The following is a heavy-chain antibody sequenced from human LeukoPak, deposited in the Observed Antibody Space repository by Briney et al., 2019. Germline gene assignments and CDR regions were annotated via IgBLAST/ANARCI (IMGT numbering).Heavy chain of an antibody. Sequence: GRSLRLSCAASGFTFSSYGMHWVRQAPGKGLEWVAVIWYDGSNKYYADSVKGRFTISRDNSKNTLYLQMNSLRAEDTAVYYCARHYSRSWWYFDYWGQGTLVTVSS. J-gene: IGHJ4*02. V-gene: IGHV3-33*01. CDR3: ARHYSRSWWYFDY. CDR2: IWYDGSNK. D-gene: IGHD6-13*01. CDR1: GFTFSSYG.